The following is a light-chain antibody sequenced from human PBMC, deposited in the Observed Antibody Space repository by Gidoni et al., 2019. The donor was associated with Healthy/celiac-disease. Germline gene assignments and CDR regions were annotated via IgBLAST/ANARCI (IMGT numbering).Light chain of an antibody. V-gene: IGKV1-13*02. CDR1: QGISSA. CDR2: DAS. J-gene: IGKJ2*03. CDR3: QQFNSYPQS. Sequence: AIQLTQSPSSLSASVGDRVTITCRASQGISSALAWYQQKPGKAPKLLIYDASSLESWVPSRFSGSGSGSDFTLTISSLQPEDFATYYCQQFNSYPQSFGQGTKLEIK.